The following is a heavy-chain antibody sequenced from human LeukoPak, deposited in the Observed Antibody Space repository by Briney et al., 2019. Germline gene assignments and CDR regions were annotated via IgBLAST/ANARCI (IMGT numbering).Heavy chain of an antibody. Sequence: ASVKVSCKASGGTFSSYAISWVRQAPGQGLEWMGGIIPIFGTANYAQKFQGRVTITADESTSTAYMELSSLRSEDTAVFYCAGSLKFITMIPHYWGQGTLVTVSS. V-gene: IGHV1-69*13. D-gene: IGHD3-22*01. CDR1: GGTFSSYA. CDR3: AGSLKFITMIPHY. J-gene: IGHJ4*02. CDR2: IIPIFGTA.